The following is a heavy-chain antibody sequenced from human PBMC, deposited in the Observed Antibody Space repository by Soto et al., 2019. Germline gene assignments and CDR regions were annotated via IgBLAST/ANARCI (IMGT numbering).Heavy chain of an antibody. V-gene: IGHV1-69*13. J-gene: IGHJ4*02. CDR3: ARVDYDSSGYYSELWDYYFDY. CDR1: GGTFSSYA. CDR2: IIPIFGTA. D-gene: IGHD3-22*01. Sequence: SVKVSCKASGGTFSSYAISWVRQAPGQGLEWMGGIIPIFGTANYAQKFQGRVTITADETTSTAYMELSSLRSEDTAVYYCARVDYDSSGYYSELWDYYFDYWGQGTLVTVSS.